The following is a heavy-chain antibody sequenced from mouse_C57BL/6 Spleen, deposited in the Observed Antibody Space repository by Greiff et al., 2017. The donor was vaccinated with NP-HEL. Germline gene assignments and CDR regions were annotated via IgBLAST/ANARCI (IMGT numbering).Heavy chain of an antibody. J-gene: IGHJ3*01. CDR1: GYAFTNYL. V-gene: IGHV1-54*01. CDR2: INPGSGGT. Sequence: VQLQQSGAELVRPGTSVKVSCKASGYAFTNYLIEWVKQRPGQGLEWIGVINPGSGGTNYNEKFKGKATLTADKSSSTAFMQLSSLTSEDSAVYFCARDFSITTGVATRFGYWGQGTLVTVSA. CDR3: ARDFSITTGVATRFGY. D-gene: IGHD1-1*01.